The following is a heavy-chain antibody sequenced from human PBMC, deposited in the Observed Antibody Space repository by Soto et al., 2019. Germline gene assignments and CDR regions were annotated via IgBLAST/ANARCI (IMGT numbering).Heavy chain of an antibody. J-gene: IGHJ5*02. D-gene: IGHD6-13*01. Sequence: GGSLRLSCAASGFTFSDYYMSWIRQAPGKGLEWVSYISSSGSTIYYADSVKGRFTISRDNAKNPLYLQMNSLRAEDTAVYYCASGLDSSSWYFNWFDPWGQGTLVTVS. CDR2: ISSSGSTI. CDR1: GFTFSDYY. V-gene: IGHV3-11*01. CDR3: ASGLDSSSWYFNWFDP.